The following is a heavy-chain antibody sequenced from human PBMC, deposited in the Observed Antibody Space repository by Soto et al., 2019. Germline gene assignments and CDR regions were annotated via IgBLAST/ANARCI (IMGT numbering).Heavy chain of an antibody. Sequence: QVQLVQSGAEVKKPGASVKVSCKASGYTFTGYYMHWVRQAPGQGLEWMGWINPNSGGTNYAQKFQGRVTMTRDTSISTAYMELSRLRSDDTAVYYCARDPVYGDYEGVFDYWGQGTLVTVSS. CDR3: ARDPVYGDYEGVFDY. V-gene: IGHV1-2*02. D-gene: IGHD4-17*01. CDR2: INPNSGGT. CDR1: GYTFTGYY. J-gene: IGHJ4*02.